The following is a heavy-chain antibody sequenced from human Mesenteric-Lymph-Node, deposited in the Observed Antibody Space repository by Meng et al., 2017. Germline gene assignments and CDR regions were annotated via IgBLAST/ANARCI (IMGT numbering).Heavy chain of an antibody. CDR3: ARGTRVYYYDSSGYVEEDY. V-gene: IGHV7-4-1*02. CDR1: GFTVSSNY. J-gene: IGHJ4*02. D-gene: IGHD3-22*01. Sequence: GESLKISCAASGFTVSSNYMSWVRQAPGQGLEWMGWINTNTGNPTFAQGFTGRFVFSLDTSVSTAYLQIISLKAEDTAVYYCARGTRVYYYDSSGYVEEDYWGQGTLVTVSS. CDR2: INTNTGNP.